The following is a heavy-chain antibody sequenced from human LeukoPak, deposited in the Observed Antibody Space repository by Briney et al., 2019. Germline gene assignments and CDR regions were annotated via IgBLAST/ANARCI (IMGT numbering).Heavy chain of an antibody. CDR3: AREAIAAAGTWFDP. Sequence: ASVKVSCKASGGTFSSYAISWVRQAPGQGLEWMGGIIRIFGTANYAQKFQGRVTITTDESTSTAYMELSSLRSEDTAVYYCAREAIAAAGTWFDPWGQGTLVTVSS. CDR1: GGTFSSYA. CDR2: IIRIFGTA. D-gene: IGHD6-13*01. J-gene: IGHJ5*02. V-gene: IGHV1-69*05.